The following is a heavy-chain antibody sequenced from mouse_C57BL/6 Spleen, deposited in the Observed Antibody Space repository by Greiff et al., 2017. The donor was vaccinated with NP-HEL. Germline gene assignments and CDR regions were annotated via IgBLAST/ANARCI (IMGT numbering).Heavy chain of an antibody. D-gene: IGHD2-2*01. CDR1: GYTFTSYW. CDR3: AEWLRHYAMDY. V-gene: IGHV1-55*01. CDR2: IYPGSGST. Sequence: QVQLQQSGAELVKPGASVKMSCKASGYTFTSYWITWVKQRPGQGLEWIGDIYPGSGSTNYNEKFKSKATLTVDTSSSTAYMQLSSLTSEDSAVYYCAEWLRHYAMDYWGQGTSVTVSS. J-gene: IGHJ4*01.